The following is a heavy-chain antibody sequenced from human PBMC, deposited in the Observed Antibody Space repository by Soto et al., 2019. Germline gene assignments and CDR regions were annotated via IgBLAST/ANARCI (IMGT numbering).Heavy chain of an antibody. CDR2: VYYRGRS. V-gene: IGHV4-39*01. CDR3: VSFRDTVTTETYILFPARRSSDL. Sequence: AETLSLTCTASGGSVSNSHHYWVCIRQSPGKGLEWIGSVYYRGRSYSKTCVKSQITISVDEYKNQFSLNLNSVTASDTAIYYCVSFRDTVTTETYILFPARRSSDL. CDR1: GGSVSNSHHY. J-gene: IGHJ2*01. D-gene: IGHD4-17*01.